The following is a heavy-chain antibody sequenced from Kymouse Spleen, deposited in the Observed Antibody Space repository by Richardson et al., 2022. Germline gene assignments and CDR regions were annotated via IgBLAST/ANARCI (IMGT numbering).Heavy chain of an antibody. D-gene: IGHD6-13*01. Sequence: QVQLQQWGAGLLKPSETLSLTCAVYGGSFSGYYWSWIRQPPGKGLEWIGEINHSGSTNYNPSLKSRVTISVDTSKNQFSLKLSSVTAADTAVYYCARRAAAAPDYWGQGTLVTVSS. CDR3: ARRAAAAPDY. V-gene: IGHV4-34*01. J-gene: IGHJ4*02. CDR2: INHSGST. CDR1: GGSFSGYY.